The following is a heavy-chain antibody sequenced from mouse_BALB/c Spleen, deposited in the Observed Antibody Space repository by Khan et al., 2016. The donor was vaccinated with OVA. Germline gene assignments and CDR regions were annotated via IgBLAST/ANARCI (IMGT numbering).Heavy chain of an antibody. CDR2: ISSGGDYT. V-gene: IGHV5-6*01. CDR3: ERHLTGAFAY. Sequence: VALVASGGDLVKPRGSLKLSCAASGFTFSSYSMSWVRQTPDKRLEWVATISSGGDYTYYPDSVKGRFTISRDNAKNTLYLQMSSLKSEDTAMDYCERHLTGAFAYGGQGNGVTVAA. CDR1: GFTFSSYS. J-gene: IGHJ3*01.